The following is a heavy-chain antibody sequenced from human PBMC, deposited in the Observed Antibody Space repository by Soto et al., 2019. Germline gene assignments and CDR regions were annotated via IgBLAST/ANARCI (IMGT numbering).Heavy chain of an antibody. CDR3: ARVRGGSCSGVTCYGAFDI. D-gene: IGHD2-15*01. J-gene: IGHJ3*02. Sequence: EVQLVESGGGLVQPGGSLRLSCAASGFTFSSYWMSWVRQAPGKGLEWVANIQQDVSGKYYVDSVKGRFTISRDNAKNALYLQMNSLRAEDTAVYSCARVRGGSCSGVTCYGAFDIWGQGTMVTVSS. CDR2: IQQDVSGK. CDR1: GFTFSSYW. V-gene: IGHV3-7*04.